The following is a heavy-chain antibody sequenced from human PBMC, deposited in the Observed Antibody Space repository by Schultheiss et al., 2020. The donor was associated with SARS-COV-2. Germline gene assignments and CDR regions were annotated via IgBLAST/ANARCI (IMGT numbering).Heavy chain of an antibody. CDR2: IYWNDDK. Sequence: SGPTLVKPTQTLTLTCTFSGFSLSTSGVGVGWIRQPPGKALEWLALIYWNDDKRYSPSLKSRLTITKDTSKNQVVLTMTNMDPVDTATYYCAHIVAGITIFGVVNPYYYYGMDVWGQGTTVTVSS. D-gene: IGHD3-3*01. V-gene: IGHV2-5*01. CDR1: GFSLSTSGVG. J-gene: IGHJ6*02. CDR3: AHIVAGITIFGVVNPYYYYGMDV.